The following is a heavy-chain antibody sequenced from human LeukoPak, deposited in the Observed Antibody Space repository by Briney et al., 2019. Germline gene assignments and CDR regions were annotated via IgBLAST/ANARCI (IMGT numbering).Heavy chain of an antibody. CDR2: ISAYNDNT. D-gene: IGHD1-1*01. CDR3: ARDVPGSIGTTARFDP. J-gene: IGHJ5*02. CDR1: GYTSSSYG. Sequence: ASVKVSCKCSGYTSSSYGISWIRQAPGQGLEWMGWISAYNDNTNYAQIFQGRVTMTTDTSTSTAYMELRSLRSNDTAVYYCARDVPGSIGTTARFDPWGQGTLVIVSS. V-gene: IGHV1-18*01.